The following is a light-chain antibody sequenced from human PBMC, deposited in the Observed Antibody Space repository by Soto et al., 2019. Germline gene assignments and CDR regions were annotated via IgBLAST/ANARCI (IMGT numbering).Light chain of an antibody. CDR2: GAS. CDR3: QHYGSPLT. V-gene: IGKV3-20*01. Sequence: VLTQSPATLSLSPGERATLSCTTNEPFNSPYLAWYQQKTGQAPSLLIYGASNRATGIPDRFSGSGSGADFTLTISRLEPDDFAVYYCQHYGSPLTFGGGTKVEI. CDR1: EPFNSPY. J-gene: IGKJ4*01.